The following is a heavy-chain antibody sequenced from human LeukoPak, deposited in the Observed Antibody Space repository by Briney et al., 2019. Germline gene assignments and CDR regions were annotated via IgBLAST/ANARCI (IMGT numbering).Heavy chain of an antibody. D-gene: IGHD1-20*01. CDR3: AKKTSITGTTGNLGY. CDR2: ISGSGGST. V-gene: IGHV3-23*01. Sequence: GGSLRLSCAASGFTFSSYAMSWVRQAPGKWLEWVSAISGSGGSTYYADSVKGRFTISRDNSKNTLYLQMNSLRAEDTAVYYCAKKTSITGTTGNLGYWGQGTLVTVSS. J-gene: IGHJ4*02. CDR1: GFTFSSYA.